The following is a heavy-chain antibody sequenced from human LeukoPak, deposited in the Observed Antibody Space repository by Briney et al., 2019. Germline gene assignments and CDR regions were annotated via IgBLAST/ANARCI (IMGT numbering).Heavy chain of an antibody. CDR3: ARATYGGNQNYYYYYMDV. CDR1: GGSISSSSYY. Sequence: PSETLSLTCTVSGGSISSSSYYWGWIRQPPGKGLEWIGSIYYSGSTYYNPSLKSRVTISVDTSKNQFSLKLSSVTAADTAVYYCARATYGGNQNYYYYYMDVWGKGTTVTVSS. D-gene: IGHD4-23*01. V-gene: IGHV4-39*07. CDR2: IYYSGST. J-gene: IGHJ6*03.